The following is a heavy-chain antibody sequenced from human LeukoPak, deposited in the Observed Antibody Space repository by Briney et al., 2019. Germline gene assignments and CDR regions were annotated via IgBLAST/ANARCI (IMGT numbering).Heavy chain of an antibody. J-gene: IGHJ4*02. CDR2: INASNGGR. CDR1: VYAFSGYY. CDR3: ARGPTYYDSSGYRLEY. D-gene: IGHD3-22*01. Sequence: GASVTVSFTASVYAFSGYYMRWVRQAPGQGLEWMGWINASNGGRNYAQDVQGRVTMTRYTSISTAYMELSSLTSDDTAVYYCARGPTYYDSSGYRLEYWGQGTLVTVSS. V-gene: IGHV1-2*02.